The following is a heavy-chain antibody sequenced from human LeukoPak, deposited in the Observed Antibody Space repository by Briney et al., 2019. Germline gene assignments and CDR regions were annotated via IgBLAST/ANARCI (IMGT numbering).Heavy chain of an antibody. J-gene: IGHJ4*02. CDR3: AKGSLMDVVATMGDY. CDR1: GFTFSSYG. CDR2: ISYDGSNK. D-gene: IGHD5-12*01. Sequence: PGGSLRLSCAASGFTFSSYGMHWVRQAPGKGLEWVAVISYDGSNKYYADSVKGRFTISRDNSKNTLYLQMNSLRAEDMAIYYCAKGSLMDVVATMGDYWGQGTLVTVSS. V-gene: IGHV3-30*18.